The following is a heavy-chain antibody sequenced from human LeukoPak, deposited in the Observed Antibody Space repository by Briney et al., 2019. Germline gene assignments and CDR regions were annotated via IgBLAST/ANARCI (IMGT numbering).Heavy chain of an antibody. CDR3: ARGGRFGELLYYYYYGMDV. CDR2: IYTSGST. J-gene: IGHJ6*02. D-gene: IGHD3-10*01. V-gene: IGHV4-4*07. CDR1: GGSISSYY. Sequence: SETLSLTCTVSGGSISSYYWSWIRQPAGRGLEWIGRIYTSGSTNYNPSLKSRVTMSVDTSKNQFALKLSSVTAADTAVYYCARGGRFGELLYYYYYGMDVWGQGTTVTVSS.